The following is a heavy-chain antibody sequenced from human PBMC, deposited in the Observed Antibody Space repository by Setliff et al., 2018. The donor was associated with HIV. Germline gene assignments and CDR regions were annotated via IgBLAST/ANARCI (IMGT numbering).Heavy chain of an antibody. V-gene: IGHV3-23*01. J-gene: IGHJ4*02. CDR1: GFTFATYA. CDR3: VKVPGPGIVRYFYY. CDR2: ITDSGDST. D-gene: IGHD3-22*01. Sequence: LRLSCAASGFTFATYAMNWVRQAPGKGLEWVSTITDSGDSTYYADSVRGRFTISRDNSKNTLYLQMNSLTDADTALYYCVKVPGPGIVRYFYYWGQGTLVTVSS.